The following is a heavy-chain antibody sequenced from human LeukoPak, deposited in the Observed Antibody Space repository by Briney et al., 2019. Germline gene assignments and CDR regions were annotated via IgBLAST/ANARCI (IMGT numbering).Heavy chain of an antibody. CDR2: LYYSGST. D-gene: IGHD3-10*01. V-gene: IGHV4-39*01. Sequence: PSEILFLTCTVSGDSVSRSNYFWGWIRQPPGKGLEWIGSLYYSGSTYYNPSLESRVTISVDTSKNQFSLKLNSVTAADTAVYYCARRGGGSITYFDYWSQGTLVTVSS. CDR1: GDSVSRSNYF. J-gene: IGHJ4*02. CDR3: ARRGGGSITYFDY.